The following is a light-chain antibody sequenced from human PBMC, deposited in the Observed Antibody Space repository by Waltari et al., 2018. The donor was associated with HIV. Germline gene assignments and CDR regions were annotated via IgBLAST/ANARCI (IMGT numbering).Light chain of an antibody. J-gene: IGKJ3*01. CDR2: GAS. V-gene: IGKV3-15*01. CDR3: QQYNNWPPIFT. Sequence: EIVMTQSPATLSVSPGERATLSCRASQSVSSNLAWYQQRPGQAPRLLTYGASTMATGVPARFSGSGAGTEFTLTISSLQSEDFAVYYCQQYNNWPPIFTFGPGTKVDIK. CDR1: QSVSSN.